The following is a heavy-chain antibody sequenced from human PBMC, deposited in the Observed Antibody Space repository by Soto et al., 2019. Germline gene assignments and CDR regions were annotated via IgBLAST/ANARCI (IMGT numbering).Heavy chain of an antibody. D-gene: IGHD2-2*01. CDR2: ISGSGGST. V-gene: IGHV3-23*01. Sequence: GGSLRLSCAASGFIFSSYAMSWVRQAPGKGLEWVSAISGSGGSTYYADSVKGRFTISRDNSKNTLYLQMNSLRAEDTAVYYCAKGAPGYCSSTSCYGLSWFDPWGQGTLVTVSS. CDR3: AKGAPGYCSSTSCYGLSWFDP. J-gene: IGHJ5*02. CDR1: GFIFSSYA.